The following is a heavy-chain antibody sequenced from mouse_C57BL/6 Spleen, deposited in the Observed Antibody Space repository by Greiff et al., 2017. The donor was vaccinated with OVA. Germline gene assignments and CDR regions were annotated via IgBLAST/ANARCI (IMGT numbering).Heavy chain of an antibody. Sequence: EVMLVESGEGLVKPGGSLKLSCAASGFTFSSYAMSWVRQTPEKRLEWVAYISSGGDYIYYADTVKGRFTISRDNARNTLYLQMSSLKSEDTALYYCTRNWDEGYFDVWGTGTTVTVSS. CDR2: ISSGGDYI. J-gene: IGHJ1*03. D-gene: IGHD4-1*01. CDR1: GFTFSSYA. CDR3: TRNWDEGYFDV. V-gene: IGHV5-9-1*02.